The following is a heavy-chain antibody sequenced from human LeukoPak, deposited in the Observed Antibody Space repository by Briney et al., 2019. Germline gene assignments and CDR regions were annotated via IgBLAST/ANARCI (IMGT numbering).Heavy chain of an antibody. CDR1: GFTFNNYA. Sequence: GGSLRLSCAAYGFTFNNYAMTWVRQAPGKGLEWVSAISGGGSTYYADSVKGRFTISRDNAKNSLYLQMNSLRAEDTAVYYCASLPYYDFWSGYWYYFDYWGQGTLVTVSS. D-gene: IGHD3-3*01. CDR2: ISGGGST. J-gene: IGHJ4*02. CDR3: ASLPYYDFWSGYWYYFDY. V-gene: IGHV3-23*01.